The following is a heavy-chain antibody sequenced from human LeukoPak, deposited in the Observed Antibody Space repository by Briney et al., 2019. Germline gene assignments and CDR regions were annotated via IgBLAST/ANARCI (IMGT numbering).Heavy chain of an antibody. CDR3: ARAPITMVRGVISD. Sequence: GSLRLSCAASGFTVSSNYMSWVRQAPGKGLEWVSVIYSGGSTYYADSVKGRFTISRDNSKSTLYLQMNSLRAEDTAVYYCARAPITMVRGVISDWGQGTLVTVSS. CDR1: GFTVSSNY. CDR2: IYSGGST. J-gene: IGHJ4*02. D-gene: IGHD3-10*01. V-gene: IGHV3-66*01.